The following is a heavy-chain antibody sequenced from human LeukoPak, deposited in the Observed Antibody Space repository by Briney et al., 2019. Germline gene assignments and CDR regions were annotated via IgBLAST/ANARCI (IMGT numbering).Heavy chain of an antibody. CDR3: ASGSPAGDY. V-gene: IGHV3-21*01. CDR2: ISSSSSLI. Sequence: GGSLRLSCAASGFTFSTYEMNWVRQAPGKGLEWVSSISSSSSLIYYADSVKGRFTISRDNARNSLYLQTNSLTAEDTAVYYCASGSPAGDYWGQGTLVTVSS. CDR1: GFTFSTYE. J-gene: IGHJ4*02. D-gene: IGHD1-26*01.